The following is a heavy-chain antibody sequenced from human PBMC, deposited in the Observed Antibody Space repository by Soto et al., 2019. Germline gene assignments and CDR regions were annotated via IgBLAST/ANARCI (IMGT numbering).Heavy chain of an antibody. J-gene: IGHJ4*02. CDR3: TTVWFGGFGIFDY. D-gene: IGHD3-10*01. Sequence: PGGSLRRSCAASGFTFSDYYMSWIRQAPGKGLEWVGRIKSKTDGGTTDYAAPVKGRFTISRDDSKNTLYLQMNSLKTEDTAVYYCTTVWFGGFGIFDYWGQGTLVTVSS. CDR2: IKSKTDGGTT. V-gene: IGHV3-15*01. CDR1: GFTFSDYY.